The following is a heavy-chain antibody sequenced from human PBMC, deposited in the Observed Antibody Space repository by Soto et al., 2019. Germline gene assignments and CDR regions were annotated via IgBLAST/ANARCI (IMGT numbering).Heavy chain of an antibody. Sequence: EVQLVESGGGLVQPGGSLRLSCAASGFTVSSNYMSWVRQAPGKGLEWVSVIYSGGSTYYADSVKGRFTISRHNSKNTLYLQMNSLRAEDTAVYYCARDGRWLSLGAFDIWGQGTMVTVSS. D-gene: IGHD1-26*01. CDR3: ARDGRWLSLGAFDI. V-gene: IGHV3-53*04. CDR1: GFTVSSNY. J-gene: IGHJ3*02. CDR2: IYSGGST.